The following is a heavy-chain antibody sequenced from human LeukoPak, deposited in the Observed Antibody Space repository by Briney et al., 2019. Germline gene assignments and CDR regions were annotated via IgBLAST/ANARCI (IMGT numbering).Heavy chain of an antibody. CDR1: GFTFSSYA. D-gene: IGHD3-3*01. V-gene: IGHV3-23*01. J-gene: IGHJ4*02. CDR2: ISGSGGST. Sequence: GGSLRFSGAASGFTFSSYAMSWVRQAPGKGLDWVSAISGSGGSTYYADSVKGRFTISRDNSKNTLYLQMNSLRAEDTAVYYCAKAPPPDFWSGLFDYWGQGTLVTVSS. CDR3: AKAPPPDFWSGLFDY.